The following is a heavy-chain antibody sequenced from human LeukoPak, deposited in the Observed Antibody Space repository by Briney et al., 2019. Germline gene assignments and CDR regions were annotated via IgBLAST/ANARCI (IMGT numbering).Heavy chain of an antibody. CDR3: ARVLGATTYYGMDV. V-gene: IGHV3-66*01. CDR2: IYSGGST. J-gene: IGHJ6*02. CDR1: GFTVSSNY. Sequence: GGSLRLSCAASGFTVSSNYMSWVRQAPGKGLEWVSVIYSGGSTYYADSVKGRFTNSRDNSKNTLYLQMNSLRAEDTAVYYCARVLGATTYYGMDVWGQGTTVTVSS. D-gene: IGHD2-15*01.